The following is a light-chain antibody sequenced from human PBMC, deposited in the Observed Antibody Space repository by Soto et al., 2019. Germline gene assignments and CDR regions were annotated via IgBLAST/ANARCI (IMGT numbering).Light chain of an antibody. Sequence: EIVLTRSPGTLSLSPGEXATLSCRASQSFSSSYLAWYQQKPGQAPRLLIYETSSRATGIPDRFSGSGSQTDFTLTLSRLEPEDFAVYYCQQYGTSPRTVGQGTKVDSK. V-gene: IGKV3-20*01. J-gene: IGKJ1*01. CDR3: QQYGTSPRT. CDR1: QSFSSSY. CDR2: ETS.